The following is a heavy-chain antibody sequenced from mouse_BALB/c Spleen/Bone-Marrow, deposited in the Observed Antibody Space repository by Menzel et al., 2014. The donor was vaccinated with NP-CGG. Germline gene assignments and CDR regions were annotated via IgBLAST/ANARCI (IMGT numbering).Heavy chain of an antibody. Sequence: QVQLKESGPELVKPGASVKISCKASGYSFTSYYIHWVKQRPGQGLEWIGWIFPGSGNTKYNEKFKGKATLTADTSSSTTYIHLSSLTSEDTATYCCARGGFGGRDSYAMDYWGQGTSVTVSS. J-gene: IGHJ4*01. V-gene: IGHV1-66*01. CDR1: GYSFTSYY. CDR3: ARGGFGGRDSYAMDY. CDR2: IFPGSGNT.